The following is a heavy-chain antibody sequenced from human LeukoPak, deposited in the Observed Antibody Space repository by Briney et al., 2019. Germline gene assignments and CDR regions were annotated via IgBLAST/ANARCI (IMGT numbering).Heavy chain of an antibody. V-gene: IGHV3-48*04. D-gene: IGHD6-13*01. CDR3: ARDPRSSSWYYFDY. Sequence: GSLRLSCAASGFTLSSYSMNWVRQAPGRGLEWVSYISGGSSIIHYADSVKGRFTISRDNAKNSLYLQMNSLRAEDTAVYYCARDPRSSSWYYFDYWGQGTLVTVSS. CDR1: GFTLSSYS. CDR2: ISGGSSII. J-gene: IGHJ4*02.